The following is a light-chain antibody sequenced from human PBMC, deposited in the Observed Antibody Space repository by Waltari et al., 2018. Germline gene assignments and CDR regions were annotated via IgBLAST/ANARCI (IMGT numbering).Light chain of an antibody. J-gene: IGKJ3*01. V-gene: IGKV2-28*01. CDR1: QSLLHSNGYTY. Sequence: DIVMTQSPLSLSVTPGEPASISCRSSQSLLHSNGYTYLDWYLQKPGQSPQLLIYLGSNRASGVPDRFSGSGSGTDFTLKISRVEAEEVGVFYCMQALQTPRTFGPGTKVDI. CDR2: LGS. CDR3: MQALQTPRT.